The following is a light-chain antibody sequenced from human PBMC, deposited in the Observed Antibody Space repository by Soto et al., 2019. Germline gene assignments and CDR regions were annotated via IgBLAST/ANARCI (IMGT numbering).Light chain of an antibody. Sequence: DIQMTQSPSTLSASVGDRITIACRASQNINDWLAWYQQKPGNAPKLLVYKASGLESGVPSRFSGSGFGTEFTLTISSLQPDDFATYFCQQYQTYSWTFGQGNKVEAK. CDR2: KAS. CDR3: QQYQTYSWT. V-gene: IGKV1-5*03. J-gene: IGKJ1*01. CDR1: QNINDW.